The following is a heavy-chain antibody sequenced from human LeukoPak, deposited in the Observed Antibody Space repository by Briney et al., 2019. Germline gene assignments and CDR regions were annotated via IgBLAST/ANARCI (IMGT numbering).Heavy chain of an antibody. V-gene: IGHV4-39*01. CDR3: ARGTFTVTTAWFDP. D-gene: IGHD4-17*01. Sequence: PSETLSLTCTVSGVSISSSSYYWGWIRQPPGKGLEWIGSIYYSGSTYYNPSLKSRVTISVDTSKNQFSLKLSSVTAADTAVYYCARGTFTVTTAWFDPWGQGTLVTVSS. CDR2: IYYSGST. CDR1: GVSISSSSYY. J-gene: IGHJ5*02.